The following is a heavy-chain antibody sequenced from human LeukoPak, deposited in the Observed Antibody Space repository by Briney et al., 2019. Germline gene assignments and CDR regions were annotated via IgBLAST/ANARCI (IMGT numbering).Heavy chain of an antibody. CDR3: ARGKAVVVAPIYYYYYMDV. J-gene: IGHJ6*03. CDR2: IIPIFGTA. CDR1: GGTFSSYA. V-gene: IGHV1-69*13. D-gene: IGHD2-15*01. Sequence: AASVKVSCKASGGTFSSYAISWVRQAPGQGLERMGGIIPIFGTANYAQKFQGRVTITADESTSTAYMELSSLRSEDTAVYYCARGKAVVVAPIYYYYYMDVWGKGTTVTVSS.